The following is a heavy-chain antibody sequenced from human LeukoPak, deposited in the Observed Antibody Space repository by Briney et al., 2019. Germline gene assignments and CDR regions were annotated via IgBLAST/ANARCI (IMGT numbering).Heavy chain of an antibody. CDR3: ARASGSYLYYFDY. CDR2: ISYDGSNK. D-gene: IGHD1-26*01. J-gene: IGHJ4*02. V-gene: IGHV3-30*04. CDR1: GFTFSSYA. Sequence: GGSLRLSCAASGFTFSSYAMHWVRQAPGKGLEWVAVISYDGSNKYNADSVKGRFTISRDNSKNTLYLQMNSLRAEDTAVYYCARASGSYLYYFDYWGQGTLVTVSS.